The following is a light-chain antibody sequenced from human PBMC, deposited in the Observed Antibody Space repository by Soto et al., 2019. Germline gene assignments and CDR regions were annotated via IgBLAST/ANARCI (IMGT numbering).Light chain of an antibody. CDR2: GAS. J-gene: IGKJ5*01. CDR3: QQYNIWPPVT. V-gene: IGKV3-15*01. Sequence: EIVMTQSPATLSVSPGERATLSCRASQSVTRGLAWYQQKPGQAPRLLIYGASTRATGVPARFSGSGSVTEFTLTISSLQSEDFAVYYCQQYNIWPPVTFGQGTRLEIK. CDR1: QSVTRG.